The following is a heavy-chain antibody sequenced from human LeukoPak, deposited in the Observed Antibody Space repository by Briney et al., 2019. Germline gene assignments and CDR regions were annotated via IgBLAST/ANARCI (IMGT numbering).Heavy chain of an antibody. J-gene: IGHJ4*02. V-gene: IGHV1-46*01. CDR3: ARERFKDTDY. D-gene: IGHD3-16*01. CDR1: GYTFTGYY. CDR2: INPSGGST. Sequence: ASVKVSCKASGYTFTGYYMHWVRQAPGQGLEWMGWINPSGGSTSYAQKFQGRVTMTRDMSTSTVYMELSSLRSEDTAVYYCARERFKDTDYWGQGTLVTVSS.